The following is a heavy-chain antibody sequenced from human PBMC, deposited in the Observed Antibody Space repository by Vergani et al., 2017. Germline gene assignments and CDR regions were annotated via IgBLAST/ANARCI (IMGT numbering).Heavy chain of an antibody. J-gene: IGHJ6*02. CDR1: GFTFSSYG. D-gene: IGHD3-10*01. Sequence: QVQLVESGGGVVQPGRSLSFSCAASGFTFSSYGMHWVRQAPGKGLEWVAVIWYDGSNKYYADSVKGRFTISRDNSKNTLYLQMNSLRAEDTAVYYCARATFGYDYDGMDVWGQGTTVTVSS. CDR3: ARATFGYDYDGMDV. V-gene: IGHV3-33*01. CDR2: IWYDGSNK.